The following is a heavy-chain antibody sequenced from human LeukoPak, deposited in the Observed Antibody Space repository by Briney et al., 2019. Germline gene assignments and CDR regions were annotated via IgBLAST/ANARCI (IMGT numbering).Heavy chain of an antibody. CDR2: ISASGGST. J-gene: IGHJ4*02. V-gene: IGHV3-23*01. CDR3: AKGYSSGWYCFDY. Sequence: GGSLRLSCAASGFTFSSYAMNWVRQAPGKGLEYVSTISASGGSTYYADSVKGRFTISRDNSKNTLYLQMNSLSAEDTVIYYCAKGYSSGWYCFDYWGQGTLVTVSS. D-gene: IGHD6-19*01. CDR1: GFTFSSYA.